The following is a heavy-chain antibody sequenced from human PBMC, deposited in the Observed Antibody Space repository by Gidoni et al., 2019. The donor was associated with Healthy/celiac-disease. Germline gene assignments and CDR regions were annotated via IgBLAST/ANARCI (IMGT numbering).Heavy chain of an antibody. CDR2: IADDGSNK. D-gene: IGHD3-10*01. Sequence: QVQLVASGGGVVQPVRSLRLSCAASGFPFSSYAMHWVRQAPGKGLEWVAVIADDGSNKYYADSVKGRFTISRDNSKNTLYLQMNSLRAEDTAVYYCARDITMVQGVFDYWGQGTLVTVSS. CDR1: GFPFSSYA. J-gene: IGHJ4*02. V-gene: IGHV3-30-3*01. CDR3: ARDITMVQGVFDY.